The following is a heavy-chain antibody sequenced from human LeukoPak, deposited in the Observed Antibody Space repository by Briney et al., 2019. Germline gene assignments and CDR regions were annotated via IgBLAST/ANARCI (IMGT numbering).Heavy chain of an antibody. CDR1: GFTFSDYY. V-gene: IGHV3-11*04. Sequence: PGGSLRLSCAASGFTFSDYYMSWICQAPGKGLEWVSYISSSGSTIYYADSVKGRFTISRDNSKNTLYLQMNSLRAEDTAVYYCARGLGATYYYYGMDVWGQGTTVTVSS. CDR2: ISSSGSTI. CDR3: ARGLGATYYYYGMDV. J-gene: IGHJ6*02. D-gene: IGHD1-26*01.